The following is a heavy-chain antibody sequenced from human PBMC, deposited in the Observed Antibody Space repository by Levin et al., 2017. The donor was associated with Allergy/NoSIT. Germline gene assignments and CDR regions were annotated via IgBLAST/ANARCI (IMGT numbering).Heavy chain of an antibody. CDR3: ARAYGSGSYTLHFDY. V-gene: IGHV1-18*01. D-gene: IGHD3-10*01. J-gene: IGHJ4*02. Sequence: ASVKVSCKASGYSFTSYGISWVRQAPGQGLEWLGWISGDKTKTDYAQNLQGRLTMTADTSTGTAYMELRSLTSGDTAVYYCARAYGSGSYTLHFDYWGQGTLVTVSS. CDR2: ISGDKTKT. CDR1: GYSFTSYG.